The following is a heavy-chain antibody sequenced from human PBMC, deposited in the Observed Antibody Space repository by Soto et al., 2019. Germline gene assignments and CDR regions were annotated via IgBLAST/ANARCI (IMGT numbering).Heavy chain of an antibody. CDR1: GYTFTGYY. CDR3: ARDLLNWNHGYYYYYGMDV. J-gene: IGHJ6*02. D-gene: IGHD1-20*01. CDR2: INPNSGGT. V-gene: IGHV1-2*04. Sequence: ASVKVSCKASGYTFTGYYMHWVRQAPGQGLEWMGWINPNSGGTNYAQKFQGWVTMTRDTSISTAYMELSRLRSDDTAVYYCARDLLNWNHGYYYYYGMDVWGQGTTVTVSS.